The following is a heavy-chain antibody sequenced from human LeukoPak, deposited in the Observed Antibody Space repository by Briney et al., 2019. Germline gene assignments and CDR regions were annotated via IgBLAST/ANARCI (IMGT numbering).Heavy chain of an antibody. V-gene: IGHV4-34*01. J-gene: IGHJ3*02. CDR2: INHSGST. D-gene: IGHD3-22*01. CDR1: GGSFSGYY. Sequence: SSETLSLTCAVYGGSFSGYYWSWIRQPPGKGLEWIGEINHSGSTNYNPSLKSRVTISVDTSKNQFSLKLSSVTAADTAVYYCARDQGSGWHAFDIWGQGTMVTVSS. CDR3: ARDQGSGWHAFDI.